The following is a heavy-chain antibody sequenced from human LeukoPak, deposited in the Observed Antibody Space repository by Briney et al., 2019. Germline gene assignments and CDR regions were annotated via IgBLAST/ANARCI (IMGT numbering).Heavy chain of an antibody. CDR3: ARDLARRQQLIRNWFDP. V-gene: IGHV4-39*07. Sequence: PSETLSLTCTVSGGSISSSSYYWGWIRQPPGKGLEWIGSIYYSGSTYYNPSLKSRVTISVDTSKNQFSLKLSSVTAADTAVYYCARDLARRQQLIRNWFDPWGQGALVTVSS. J-gene: IGHJ5*02. D-gene: IGHD6-13*01. CDR2: IYYSGST. CDR1: GGSISSSSYY.